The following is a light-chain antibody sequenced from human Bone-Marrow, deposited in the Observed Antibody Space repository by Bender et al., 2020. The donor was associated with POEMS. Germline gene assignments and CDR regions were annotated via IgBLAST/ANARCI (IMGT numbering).Light chain of an antibody. CDR3: CSHGGNGAV. J-gene: IGLJ2*01. V-gene: IGLV2-11*01. Sequence: QSALTQPRSVSGSPGRSVTISCTGTTSNVGGYNSVSWYRQYPGKAPKLMIYDVTKRPSGVSNRFSGSKSGNTASLAISGLQAEDEADYHCCSHGGNGAVFGGGTKLTVL. CDR2: DVT. CDR1: TSNVGGYNS.